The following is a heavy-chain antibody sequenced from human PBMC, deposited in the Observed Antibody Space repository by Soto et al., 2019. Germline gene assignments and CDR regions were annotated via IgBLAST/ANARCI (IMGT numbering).Heavy chain of an antibody. CDR3: AREIDIWGSYDY. CDR1: GGTFSSYA. Sequence: SVKVSCKASGGTFSSYAISWVRQAPGQGLEWMGGIIPIFGTANYAQKFQGRVTITADESTSTAYMELSSLRSEDTAVYYCAREIDIWGSYDYWGQGTLVTVSS. D-gene: IGHD3-16*01. V-gene: IGHV1-69*13. CDR2: IIPIFGTA. J-gene: IGHJ4*02.